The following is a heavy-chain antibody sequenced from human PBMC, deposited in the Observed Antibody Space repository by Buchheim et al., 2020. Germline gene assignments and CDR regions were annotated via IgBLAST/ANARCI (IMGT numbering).Heavy chain of an antibody. V-gene: IGHV4-59*01. Sequence: QVQLQESGPGLVKPSETLSLTCTVSGGSISSYYWSWIRQPPGKGLEWIGYIYYSGSTNYNPSLKSRVTISVDTSKNQFSLKLSSVTAADTAVYYCARKQTWVTHAFDIWGQGT. J-gene: IGHJ3*02. CDR2: IYYSGST. CDR1: GGSISSYY. D-gene: IGHD2-21*02. CDR3: ARKQTWVTHAFDI.